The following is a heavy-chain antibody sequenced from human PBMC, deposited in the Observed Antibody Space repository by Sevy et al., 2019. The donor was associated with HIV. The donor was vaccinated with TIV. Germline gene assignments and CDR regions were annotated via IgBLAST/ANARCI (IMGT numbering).Heavy chain of an antibody. Sequence: GGSLRLSCAASGFNFDDYAMHWVRQAPGKGLEWVSGISWNSGSIGYADSVKGRFTISRDNPKKSLFLQMNSLRTEDMALYYCAKGLGLYYYYAMDVWGQWTTVTVSS. CDR2: ISWNSGSI. CDR3: AKGLGLYYYYAMDV. J-gene: IGHJ6*02. CDR1: GFNFDDYA. V-gene: IGHV3-9*03.